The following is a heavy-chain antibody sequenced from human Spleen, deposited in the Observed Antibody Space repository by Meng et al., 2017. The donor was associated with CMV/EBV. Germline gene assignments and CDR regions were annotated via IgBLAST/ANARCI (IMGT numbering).Heavy chain of an antibody. Sequence: GESLKISCTVSGASVSSISYFWGWIRQPTGKRLEWVSYISTSGRTTYYADSVKGRFTISRDNAKNSLYLQMNSLRAEDTAVYYCAGASQPGIADCYFDYWGPGTLVTVSS. CDR1: GASVSSISYF. D-gene: IGHD6-13*01. V-gene: IGHV3-11*04. CDR3: AGASQPGIADCYFDY. J-gene: IGHJ4*02. CDR2: ISTSGRTT.